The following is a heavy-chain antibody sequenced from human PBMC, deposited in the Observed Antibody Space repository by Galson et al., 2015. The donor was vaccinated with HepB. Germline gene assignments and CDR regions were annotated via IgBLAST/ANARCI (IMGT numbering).Heavy chain of an antibody. V-gene: IGHV4-59*08. CDR3: ARVYSGSSWEYYYYYYMDV. J-gene: IGHJ6*03. CDR1: GGSISSYY. CDR2: IYYSGST. Sequence: SLTCTVSGGSISSYYWSWIRQPPGKGLEWIGYIYYSGSTNYNPSLKSRVTISVDTSKNQFSLKLSSVTAADTAVYYCARVYSGSSWEYYYYYYMDVWGKGTTVTVSS. D-gene: IGHD6-13*01.